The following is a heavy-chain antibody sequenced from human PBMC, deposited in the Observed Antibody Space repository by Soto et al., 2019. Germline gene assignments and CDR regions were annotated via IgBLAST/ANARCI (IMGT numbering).Heavy chain of an antibody. CDR2: ISYDGSNK. CDR1: GFTFSSYG. CDR3: AKRNSRYYDSSGYYPDY. D-gene: IGHD3-22*01. Sequence: GGSLRLSCAASGFTFSSYGMHWVRQAPGKGLEWVAVISYDGSNKYYADSVKGRFTISRDNSKNTLYLQMNSLRAEDTAVYYCAKRNSRYYDSSGYYPDYWGQGTLVTVSS. V-gene: IGHV3-30*18. J-gene: IGHJ4*02.